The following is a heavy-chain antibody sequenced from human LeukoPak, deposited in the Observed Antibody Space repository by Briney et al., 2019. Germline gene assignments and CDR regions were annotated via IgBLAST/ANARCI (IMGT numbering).Heavy chain of an antibody. D-gene: IGHD2-2*01. CDR2: IIPIFGTA. Sequence: SVKVSCKASGGTFSSYAISWVRQSPGQGLEWMGGIIPIFGTANYARKFQGRVTITADKSTSTAYMELGSLRSEDTAVYYCERDRGSQIISSTSWSLGYWGQGTLVTVSS. V-gene: IGHV1-69*06. CDR3: ERDRGSQIISSTSWSLGY. J-gene: IGHJ4*02. CDR1: GGTFSSYA.